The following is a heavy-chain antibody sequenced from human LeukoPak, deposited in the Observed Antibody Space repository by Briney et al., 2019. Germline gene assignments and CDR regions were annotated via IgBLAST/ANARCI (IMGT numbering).Heavy chain of an antibody. CDR2: IKKDGSER. CDR1: GFTFSSYW. CDR3: ARGQPDVVAIRGYYFDY. V-gene: IGHV3-7*01. J-gene: IGHJ4*02. Sequence: PGGSLRLSCAASGFTFSSYWMRWVRQAPGEGLEGGANIKKDGSERYYEDSVKGRFTISRDNAKKSLYLQMNSLRVEDTAVYYCARGQPDVVAIRGYYFDYWGQGTLVTVSS. D-gene: IGHD2-15*01.